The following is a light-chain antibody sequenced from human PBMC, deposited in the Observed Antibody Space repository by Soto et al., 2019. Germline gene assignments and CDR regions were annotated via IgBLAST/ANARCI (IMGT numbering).Light chain of an antibody. CDR1: QGISNH. Sequence: DIRMTQSPSSLSASVGDRVTITCRASQGISNHLAWFQQKPGKAPKSLIYAASNLQSGVPLRFSGSGSGPDFTLTINSLQPEDFATYYCQQYSTRPYTFGQGTKLEIE. V-gene: IGKV1-16*01. CDR3: QQYSTRPYT. CDR2: AAS. J-gene: IGKJ2*01.